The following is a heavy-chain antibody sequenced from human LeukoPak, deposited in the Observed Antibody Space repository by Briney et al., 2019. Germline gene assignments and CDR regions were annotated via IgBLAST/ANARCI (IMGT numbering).Heavy chain of an antibody. CDR3: ARGHGDYDDAFDI. D-gene: IGHD4-17*01. V-gene: IGHV4-34*01. J-gene: IGHJ3*02. CDR1: GGSFSGYY. CDR2: INHSGST. Sequence: PSETLSLTCAVYGGSFSGYYWSWIRQPPGKGLEWIGEINHSGSTNYNPSLKSRVTISVDTSKNQFSLKLSSVTAADTAVYYCARGHGDYDDAFDIWGQGTMVTVSS.